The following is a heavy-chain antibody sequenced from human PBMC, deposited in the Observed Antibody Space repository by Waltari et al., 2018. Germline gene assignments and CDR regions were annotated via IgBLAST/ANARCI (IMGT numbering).Heavy chain of an antibody. Sequence: QVQLQQWGAGLLKPSETLSLTCAVYGGSFSGYYWSWIRQPPGKGLEWIGYIYYSGSTNYNPSLKSRVTISVDTSKNQFSLKLSSVTAADTAVYYCASRGVDTAMAIDYWGQGTLVTVSS. CDR1: GGSFSGYY. J-gene: IGHJ4*02. D-gene: IGHD5-18*01. CDR3: ASRGVDTAMAIDY. CDR2: IYYSGST. V-gene: IGHV4-34*11.